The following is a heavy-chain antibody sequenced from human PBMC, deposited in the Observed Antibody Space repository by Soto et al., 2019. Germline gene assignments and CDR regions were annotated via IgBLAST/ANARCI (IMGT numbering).Heavy chain of an antibody. CDR1: GYTFTSYD. CDR3: ASSQNCSGGSCSDY. Sequence: QVQLVQSGAEVKKPGASVKVSCKASGYTFTSYDINWVRQATGQGLEWMGWMNPNSGNTGYARKFQGRVTMTRNTSISTAYMELSSLRSEDTAVYYCASSQNCSGGSCSDYWGQGTLVTVSS. J-gene: IGHJ4*02. D-gene: IGHD2-15*01. V-gene: IGHV1-8*01. CDR2: MNPNSGNT.